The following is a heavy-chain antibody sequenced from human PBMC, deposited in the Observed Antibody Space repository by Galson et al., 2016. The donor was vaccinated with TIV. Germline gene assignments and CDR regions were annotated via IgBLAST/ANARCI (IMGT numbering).Heavy chain of an antibody. CDR2: TYYRSRWYY. V-gene: IGHV6-1*01. CDR3: TRAAGKKGASCYATCETFDI. Sequence: CAISGDSVSSDSAAWNWVRQSPSRGLEWLGRTYYRSRWYYDYKVSVKSRITINPDTSKNQFSLQLNSVTPEDTAVDYCTRAAGKKGASCYATCETFDIWGQGTMVTVSS. J-gene: IGHJ3*02. CDR1: GDSVSSDSAA. D-gene: IGHD2-2*01.